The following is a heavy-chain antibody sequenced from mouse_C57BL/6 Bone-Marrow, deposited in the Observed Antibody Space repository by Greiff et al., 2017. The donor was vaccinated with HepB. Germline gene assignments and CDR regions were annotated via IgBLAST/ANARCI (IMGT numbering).Heavy chain of an antibody. V-gene: IGHV2-9-1*01. CDR3: ASYGNEPWFAY. J-gene: IGHJ3*01. D-gene: IGHD2-1*01. Sequence: GKLVGSRTGLVAPSQSLSITSPVSGFSLTHYAISWVRPPPGKGLEWRGVIWTGGGTNYNSALKSRLSISKDNSKSQVFLKMNSLQTDDTARYYCASYGNEPWFAYWGQGTLVTVSA. CDR1: GFSLTHYA. CDR2: IWTGGGT.